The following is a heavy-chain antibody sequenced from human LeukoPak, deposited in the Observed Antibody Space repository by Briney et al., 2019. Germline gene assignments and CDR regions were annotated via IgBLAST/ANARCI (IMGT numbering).Heavy chain of an antibody. D-gene: IGHD1-26*01. CDR1: GFTFSSYS. V-gene: IGHV3-21*01. CDR3: ARSKKEPFYYYYGMDV. Sequence: PGGALRLTCSASGFTFSSYSMNWVRQAPGKGLEWVSSVSSSSSYIYYADSVKGRFTISRDNAKNSLYLQMNSLRAEDTAVYYCARSKKEPFYYYYGMDVWGQGTTVTGSS. CDR2: VSSSSSYI. J-gene: IGHJ6*02.